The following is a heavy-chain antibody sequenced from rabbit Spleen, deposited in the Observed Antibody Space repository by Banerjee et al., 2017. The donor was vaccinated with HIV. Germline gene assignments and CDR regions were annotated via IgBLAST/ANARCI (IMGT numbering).Heavy chain of an antibody. J-gene: IGHJ4*01. V-gene: IGHV1S40*01. Sequence: QSLEESGGDLVKPGASLTLTCTASGFSFSSSYYMCWVRQAPGKGLECIACIYAGSSDSTWYASWAKGRFTISKTSSTTVTLQMTSLTAADTATYFCARDAGYPGYGNGIDYFNLWGPGTLVTVS. CDR3: ARDAGYPGYGNGIDYFNL. CDR2: IYAGSSDST. CDR1: GFSFSSSYY. D-gene: IGHD7-1*01.